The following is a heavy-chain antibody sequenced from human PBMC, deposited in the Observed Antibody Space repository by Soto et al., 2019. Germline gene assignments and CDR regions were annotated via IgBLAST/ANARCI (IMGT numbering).Heavy chain of an antibody. CDR3: ARKVPGSTSRPDYWYFDL. V-gene: IGHV3-23*01. Sequence: EVQLLESGGGLVQPGGSLRLSCAGSGFTFINFAMNWVRQAPGKGLEWVSTISGGGDAAFFAVSVRGRFTISRDNSKDTVTLQMNSLGVDDTAVYYCARKVPGSTSRPDYWYFDLWGRGTLVTVSS. J-gene: IGHJ2*01. CDR2: ISGGGDAA. D-gene: IGHD3-10*01. CDR1: GFTFINFA.